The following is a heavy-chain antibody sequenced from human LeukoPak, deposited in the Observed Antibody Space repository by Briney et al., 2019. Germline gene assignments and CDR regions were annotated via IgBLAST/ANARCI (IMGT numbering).Heavy chain of an antibody. Sequence: GGSLRLSCAASGFTFSSYAMSWVRQAPGKGLEWVSAISGSGGSTYHADSVKGRFTISRDNSKNTLYLQMNSLRAEDTAVYYCAKLIAAASNRNFDYWGQGTLVTVSS. V-gene: IGHV3-23*01. CDR3: AKLIAAASNRNFDY. CDR2: ISGSGGST. D-gene: IGHD6-13*01. CDR1: GFTFSSYA. J-gene: IGHJ4*02.